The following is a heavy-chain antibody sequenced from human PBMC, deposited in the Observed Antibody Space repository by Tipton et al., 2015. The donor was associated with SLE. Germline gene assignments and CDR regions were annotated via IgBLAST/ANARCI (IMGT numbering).Heavy chain of an antibody. CDR2: IYHSGST. J-gene: IGHJ4*02. D-gene: IGHD6-13*01. CDR3: ARESIAAAGPFDY. Sequence: TLSLTCAVSGYSISSGYYWGWIRQPPGKGLEWSGSIYHSGSTYYNPSLKSRVTISVDTSKNQFSLKLSSVTAADTAVYYCARESIAAAGPFDYWGQGTLVTVSS. CDR1: GYSISSGYY. V-gene: IGHV4-38-2*02.